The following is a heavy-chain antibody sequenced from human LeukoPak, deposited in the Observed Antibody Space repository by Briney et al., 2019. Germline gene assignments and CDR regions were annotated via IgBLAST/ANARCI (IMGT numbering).Heavy chain of an antibody. Sequence: GGSLRLSCAASGFTFSIYAMSWVRQAPGKGLEWVSAISGSGGTAYYADSVKGRFTISRDNAKNTLNLQMNSLRAEDTAVYYCTKEYSGSSDYWGQGTLVTVSS. V-gene: IGHV3-23*01. CDR1: GFTFSIYA. CDR2: ISGSGGTA. CDR3: TKEYSGSSDY. D-gene: IGHD1-26*01. J-gene: IGHJ4*02.